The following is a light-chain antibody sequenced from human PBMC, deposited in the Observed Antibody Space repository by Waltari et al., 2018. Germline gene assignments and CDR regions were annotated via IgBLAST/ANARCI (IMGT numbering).Light chain of an antibody. J-gene: IGKJ4*01. CDR2: DAS. CDR3: QQRSNWLALT. Sequence: EILLTQSPATLSLSPGETATLSCRASQSVSSYLAWYQQKPGQAPRLLIYDASNRATGIPARFSGSGSGTDFTLTISCLEPEDFAVYYCQQRSNWLALTFGGGTKVEIK. V-gene: IGKV3-11*01. CDR1: QSVSSY.